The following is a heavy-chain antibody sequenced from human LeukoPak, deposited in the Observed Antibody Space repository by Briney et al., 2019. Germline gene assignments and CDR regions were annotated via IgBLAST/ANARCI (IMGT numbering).Heavy chain of an antibody. V-gene: IGHV4-34*01. D-gene: IGHD3-22*01. J-gene: IGHJ4*02. CDR1: GGSFSGYY. Sequence: KASETLSLTCAVYGGSFSGYYWSWIRQPPGKGLEWIGEINHSGSTNYNPSLKSRVTISVDTSKNQFSLKLSSVTAADTAVYYCATVGIDYYDSSGPFDYWGQGTLVTVSS. CDR2: INHSGST. CDR3: ATVGIDYYDSSGPFDY.